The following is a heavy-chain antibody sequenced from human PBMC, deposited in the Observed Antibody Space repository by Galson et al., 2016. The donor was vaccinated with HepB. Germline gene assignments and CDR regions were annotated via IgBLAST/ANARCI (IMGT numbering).Heavy chain of an antibody. J-gene: IGHJ3*02. CDR1: GYSFPSYW. V-gene: IGHV5-51*01. Sequence: QSGAEVKKPGESLKISCEGSGYSFPSYWIGWVRQMPGKGLEWLGIIYPGDSNTRYSPSFQGQVTISADKSISTAYLQWSSLKASDTAMYYCAKRHCSSASCHDVFDIWGQGTMVTVSS. D-gene: IGHD2-2*01. CDR3: AKRHCSSASCHDVFDI. CDR2: IYPGDSNT.